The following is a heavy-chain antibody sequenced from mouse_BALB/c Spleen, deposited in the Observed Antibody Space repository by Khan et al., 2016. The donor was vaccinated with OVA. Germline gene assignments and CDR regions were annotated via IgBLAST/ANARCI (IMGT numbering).Heavy chain of an antibody. CDR1: GYTFTSYW. Sequence: QVQLKESGAELAKPGASVKMSCKASGYTFTSYWMHWVKQRPGQGLEWIGYINPSTGYTYYNQRFKDKATLTADKSSSTAYMQLSSLTSEDSAVYYCENHGSSSGWFTYWGQGTLVTVSA. D-gene: IGHD1-1*01. J-gene: IGHJ3*01. V-gene: IGHV1-7*01. CDR2: INPSTGYT. CDR3: ENHGSSSGWFTY.